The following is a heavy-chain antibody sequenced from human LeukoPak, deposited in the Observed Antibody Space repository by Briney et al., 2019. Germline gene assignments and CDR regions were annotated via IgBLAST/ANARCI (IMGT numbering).Heavy chain of an antibody. Sequence: PGGSLRLSCVASGFTFSSYSMNWVRQAPGEGLEWVSYISSSSSTIYYADSVKGRFTISRDNAKNSLYLQMNSLRVEDTAVYYCAKVGSGGYSYGADYYYDYMDVWGKGTTVTISS. J-gene: IGHJ6*03. V-gene: IGHV3-48*01. D-gene: IGHD5-18*01. CDR1: GFTFSSYS. CDR3: AKVGSGGYSYGADYYYDYMDV. CDR2: ISSSSSTI.